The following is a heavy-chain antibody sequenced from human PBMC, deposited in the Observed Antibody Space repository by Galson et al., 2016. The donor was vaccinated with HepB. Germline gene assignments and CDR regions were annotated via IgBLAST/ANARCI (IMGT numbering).Heavy chain of an antibody. CDR3: AKRPSGTWGPFDY. Sequence: SLRLSCAASGFTFSSCAMSWVRQAPGKGLEWVSSISSNGDETYYADSVEGRLAISRDNSESTLHLQMSSLGAEDTAVYYCAKRPSGTWGPFDYWGQGNLVIVSS. J-gene: IGHJ4*02. D-gene: IGHD1-1*01. CDR1: GFTFSSCA. CDR2: ISSNGDET. V-gene: IGHV3-23*05.